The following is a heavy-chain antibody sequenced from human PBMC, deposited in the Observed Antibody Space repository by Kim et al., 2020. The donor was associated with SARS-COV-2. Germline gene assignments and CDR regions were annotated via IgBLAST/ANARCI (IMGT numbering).Heavy chain of an antibody. J-gene: IGHJ4*02. CDR1: GDSISNTAYF. D-gene: IGHD6-19*01. CDR3: ARHPSSGSHG. V-gene: IGHV4-39*01. Sequence: SETLSLTCTVSGDSISNTAYFWAWIRQPPGKGPEWIGSVDYTGSTWYHPSVKRRVTLSADTSRNQFSLTLSSVTAADTAVYYCARHPSSGSHGWGQGILV. CDR2: VDYTGST.